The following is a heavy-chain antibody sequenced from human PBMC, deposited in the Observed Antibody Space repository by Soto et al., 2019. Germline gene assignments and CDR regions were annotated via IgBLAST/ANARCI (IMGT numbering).Heavy chain of an antibody. J-gene: IGHJ3*02. CDR1: GFTFSASA. CDR2: IRDITNNFAT. D-gene: IGHD2-2*02. CDR3: LRRRKLYHSSGPLEAFDI. Sequence: GGSLRLSCAASGFTFSASAVHWVRQPPGKGLEWVARIRDITNNFATAYAASVKGRFTVSRDDSQNTAYLQMNSLKTEDTAVYYCLRRRKLYHSSGPLEAFDIWGQGTMVTVSS. V-gene: IGHV3-73*01.